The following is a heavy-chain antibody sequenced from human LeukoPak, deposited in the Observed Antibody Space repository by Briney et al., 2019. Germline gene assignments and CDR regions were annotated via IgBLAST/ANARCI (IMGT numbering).Heavy chain of an antibody. CDR1: GDSISSGSYS. CDR2: IYYSGST. J-gene: IGHJ4*02. CDR3: ASSTWIQLWLR. Sequence: PSETLSLTCAVSGDSISSGSYSWSWIRQPPGKGLEWIGHIYYSGSTYYNPSLKSRLNMSVDRSKNQLSLKLSSVTAADTAVYYCASSTWIQLWLRWGQGTLVTVSS. V-gene: IGHV4-30-4*07. D-gene: IGHD5-18*01.